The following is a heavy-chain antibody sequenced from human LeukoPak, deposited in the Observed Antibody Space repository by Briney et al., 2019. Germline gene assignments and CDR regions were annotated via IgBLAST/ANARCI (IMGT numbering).Heavy chain of an antibody. J-gene: IGHJ4*02. V-gene: IGHV3-7*03. CDR2: IKQDGSEK. D-gene: IGHD2-2*01. CDR1: GFTFSSYW. Sequence: GGSLRLSCAASGFTFSSYWMSWVRQAPGKGLEWVANIKQDGSEKYYVDSVKGRFTISRDNAKNSLYLQMNSLRAEDTAVYYCAKDRRACSSSSCYYRFDYWGQGTLITVSS. CDR3: AKDRRACSSSSCYYRFDY.